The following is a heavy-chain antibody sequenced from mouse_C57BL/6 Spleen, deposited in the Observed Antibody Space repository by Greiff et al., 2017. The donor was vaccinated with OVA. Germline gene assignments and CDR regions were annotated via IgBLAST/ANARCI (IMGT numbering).Heavy chain of an antibody. J-gene: IGHJ2*01. V-gene: IGHV1-52*01. D-gene: IGHD2-3*01. Sequence: VQLQQPGAELVRPGSSVKLSCKASGYTFTSYWMHWVKQRPIQGLEWIGNIDPSDSETHYNQKFKDKATLTVDKSSSTAYMQLSSLTSEDSAVYYCARSKYDGYYLFDYWGQCTTLTVSS. CDR1: GYTFTSYW. CDR3: ARSKYDGYYLFDY. CDR2: IDPSDSET.